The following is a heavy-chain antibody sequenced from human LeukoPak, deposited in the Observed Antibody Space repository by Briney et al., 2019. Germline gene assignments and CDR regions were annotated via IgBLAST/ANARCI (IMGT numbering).Heavy chain of an antibody. J-gene: IGHJ4*02. CDR2: INPNTGGT. Sequence: ASVKVSCKASGYTFTGYYMHWVRQAPGRGLEWMGWINPNTGGTNYAQKFQARVTMTRDTSISTAYMELSSLRSDDTAMYYCARDVLLAVPALDYWGQGTLVTVSS. CDR3: ARDVLLAVPALDY. D-gene: IGHD6-19*01. CDR1: GYTFTGYY. V-gene: IGHV1-2*02.